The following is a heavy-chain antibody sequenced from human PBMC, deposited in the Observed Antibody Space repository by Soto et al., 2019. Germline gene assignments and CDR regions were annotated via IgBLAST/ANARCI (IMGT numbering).Heavy chain of an antibody. CDR3: ASNGYDLYYYYYMDV. J-gene: IGHJ6*03. V-gene: IGHV3-11*01. CDR1: GFTFSDYY. Sequence: GGSLRLSCAASGFTFSDYYMSWIRQAPGKGLEWVSYISSSGSTIYYADSVKGRFTISRDNAKNSLYLQMNSLRAEDTAVYYCASNGYDLYYYYYMDVWGKGTTVTVSS. D-gene: IGHD5-12*01. CDR2: ISSSGSTI.